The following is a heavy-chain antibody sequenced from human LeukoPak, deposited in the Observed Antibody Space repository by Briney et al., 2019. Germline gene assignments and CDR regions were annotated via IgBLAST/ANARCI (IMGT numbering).Heavy chain of an antibody. CDR3: VKAGQGCLDY. V-gene: IGHV3-30*02. J-gene: IGHJ4*02. Sequence: PGGSLRLSCAASGFTFSGYGLHWVRQAPGKGLEWLSFISSNKNTKNYADSVQGRFTISRDNAKNSLYLQMNSLRPEDTALYYCVKAGQGCLDYWGQGTLVTVSS. D-gene: IGHD2-15*01. CDR1: GFTFSGYG. CDR2: ISSNKNTK.